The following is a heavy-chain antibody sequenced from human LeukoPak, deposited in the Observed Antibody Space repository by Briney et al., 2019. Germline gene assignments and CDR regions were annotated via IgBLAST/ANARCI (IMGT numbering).Heavy chain of an antibody. J-gene: IGHJ4*02. Sequence: ASVKVSCKASGYTFTSYGISWVRQAPGQGLEWMGWIGAYNGNTNYAQKLQGRVTMTTDTSTSTAYMELRSLRSDDTAVYYCARDGYYYDSSGYYYWYFDYWGQGTLVTVSS. CDR2: IGAYNGNT. CDR3: ARDGYYYDSSGYYYWYFDY. V-gene: IGHV1-18*01. D-gene: IGHD3-22*01. CDR1: GYTFTSYG.